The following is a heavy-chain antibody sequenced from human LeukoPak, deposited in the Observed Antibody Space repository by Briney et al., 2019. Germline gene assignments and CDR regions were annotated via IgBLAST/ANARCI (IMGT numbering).Heavy chain of an antibody. CDR2: IKSKTDGGTT. CDR3: TTVQGFWSGYYPFDY. D-gene: IGHD3-3*01. CDR1: GFSFMNAW. Sequence: GGSLRLSCAASGFSFMNAWMFWVRQAPGKGLEWVGRIKSKTDGGTTDYAAPVKGRFTISRDDSKNTLYLQMNSLKTEDTAVYYCTTVQGFWSGYYPFDYWGQGTLVTVSS. J-gene: IGHJ4*02. V-gene: IGHV3-15*01.